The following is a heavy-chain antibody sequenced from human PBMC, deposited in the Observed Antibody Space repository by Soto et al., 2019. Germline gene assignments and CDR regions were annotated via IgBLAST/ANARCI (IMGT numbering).Heavy chain of an antibody. CDR1: GFTLNNYG. J-gene: IGHJ4*02. V-gene: IGHV3-33*03. Sequence: GGSLRLSCVGSGFTLNNYGVHWVRQAPGKGLEWVALMWYDGLRQTYLDSVRGRFTVSRDSSTNTIYLQMNSLRVEDTGNYFCVKESTPPFFDSWGQGTPVTVSS. D-gene: IGHD2-15*01. CDR3: VKESTPPFFDS. CDR2: MWYDGLRQ.